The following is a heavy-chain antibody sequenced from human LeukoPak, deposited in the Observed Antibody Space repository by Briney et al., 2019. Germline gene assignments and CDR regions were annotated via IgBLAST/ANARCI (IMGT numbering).Heavy chain of an antibody. J-gene: IGHJ4*02. CDR3: ARENTGLFTFYFDY. D-gene: IGHD3-22*01. Sequence: SETLSLTCAVYGGSFSGYYWSWIRQPPGKGLEWIGEINHSGSTNYNPSLKSRVTISVDTSKNQFSLKVSSVTAADTAVYYCARENTGLFTFYFDYWGQGTLVTVSS. CDR1: GGSFSGYY. V-gene: IGHV4-34*01. CDR2: INHSGST.